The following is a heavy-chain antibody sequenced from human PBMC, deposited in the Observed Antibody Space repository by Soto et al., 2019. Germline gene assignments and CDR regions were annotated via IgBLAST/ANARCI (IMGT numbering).Heavy chain of an antibody. J-gene: IGHJ4*02. D-gene: IGHD3-16*01. CDR2: IHYIGATT. V-gene: IGHV1-46*01. CDR1: GYTFTTYS. Sequence: QVQLVQSGAEVKKPGASVKVSCKASGYTFTTYSMNWVRQAPGQGLEWMGVIHYIGATTTYTQKFQGRANMARETPTRTVYVELSSLTSEYTAVCCLTWGEPDLSKIGSGDEWGQGTLVTVSS. CDR3: TWGEPDLSKIGSGDE.